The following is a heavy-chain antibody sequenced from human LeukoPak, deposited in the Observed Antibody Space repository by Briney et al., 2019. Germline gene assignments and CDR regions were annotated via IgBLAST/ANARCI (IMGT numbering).Heavy chain of an antibody. V-gene: IGHV1-46*01. D-gene: IGHD3-10*01. CDR2: MNPSGGTT. Sequence: EASVKVSCKASGYTFSRYYIHWVRQAPGQGLEWMGKMNPSGGTTTYAQKFQGRVTVTRDTPTSTVYMEMSSLRPEDTAVYYCARGGGSGMSSGLGYYYMDVWGKGTTVTVSS. CDR3: ARGGGSGMSSGLGYYYMDV. CDR1: GYTFSRYY. J-gene: IGHJ6*03.